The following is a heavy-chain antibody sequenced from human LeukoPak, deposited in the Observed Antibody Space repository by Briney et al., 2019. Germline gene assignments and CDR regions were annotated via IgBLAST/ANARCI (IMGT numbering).Heavy chain of an antibody. Sequence: SGGSLRLSCAASGFTFSSYGMSWVRQAPGKGLEWVSAISGSGGTTYYADSVKGRFTISRDNSKNTLYLLMNSLRAEDTAVYYCAKDGALGWLQNWFDYWGQGTLVTVSS. V-gene: IGHV3-23*01. D-gene: IGHD5-24*01. J-gene: IGHJ4*02. CDR1: GFTFSSYG. CDR2: ISGSGGTT. CDR3: AKDGALGWLQNWFDY.